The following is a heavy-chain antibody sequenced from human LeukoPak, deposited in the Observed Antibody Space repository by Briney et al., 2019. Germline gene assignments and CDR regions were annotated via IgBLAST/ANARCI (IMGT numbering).Heavy chain of an antibody. J-gene: IGHJ6*02. CDR3: ARDATTVVTPIGMDV. D-gene: IGHD4-23*01. CDR1: GGSISSGGYY. CDR2: IYYSGST. Sequence: SQTLSLTCTVSGGSISSGGYYWSWLRQHPGKGLEWIGYIYYSGSTYYNPSLKSRVTISVDTSKNQFSLKLSSVTAADTAVYYCARDATTVVTPIGMDVWGQGTTVTVSS. V-gene: IGHV4-31*03.